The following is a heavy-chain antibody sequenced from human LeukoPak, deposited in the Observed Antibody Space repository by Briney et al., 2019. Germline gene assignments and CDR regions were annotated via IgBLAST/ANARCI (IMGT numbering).Heavy chain of an antibody. Sequence: SQTLSLTCTVSGGSISSGGYYWSWIRQHPGKGLEWIGYIYYSGSTYYNPSLKSRVTISVDTSKNQFPLKLSSVTAADTGVYYCARESVRPYFDYWGQGTLVTVSS. CDR3: ARESVRPYFDY. J-gene: IGHJ4*02. CDR1: GGSISSGGYY. D-gene: IGHD2-8*01. CDR2: IYYSGST. V-gene: IGHV4-31*03.